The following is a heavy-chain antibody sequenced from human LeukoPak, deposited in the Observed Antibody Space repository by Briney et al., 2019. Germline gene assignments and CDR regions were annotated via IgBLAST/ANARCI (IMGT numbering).Heavy chain of an antibody. D-gene: IGHD3-3*01. J-gene: IGHJ6*03. V-gene: IGHV4-4*07. Sequence: PSETLSLTCGVSGDSISGYYWSWIRQPAGKGLEGIGRIYTSGSTNYNPSLKSRVTMSVDTSKNQFSLKLSYVTAADTAVYYCARVDVFGVVSSDYYYYYMDVWGKGTTVTVSS. CDR3: ARVDVFGVVSSDYYYYYMDV. CDR2: IYTSGST. CDR1: GDSISGYY.